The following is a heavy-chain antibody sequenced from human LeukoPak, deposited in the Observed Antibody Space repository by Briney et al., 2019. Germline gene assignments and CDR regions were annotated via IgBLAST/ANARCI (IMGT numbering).Heavy chain of an antibody. CDR1: GGSISSYY. CDR2: IYYSGSA. V-gene: IGHV4-59*01. Sequence: SETLSLTCTVSGGSISSYYWSWIRQPPGKGLEWIGYIYYSGSANYNPSLKSRVTISLDTSENHFSLKLSSVTAADTAVYYCHRWPGAYWGQGTLVTVSS. J-gene: IGHJ4*02. D-gene: IGHD4-23*01. CDR3: HRWPGAY.